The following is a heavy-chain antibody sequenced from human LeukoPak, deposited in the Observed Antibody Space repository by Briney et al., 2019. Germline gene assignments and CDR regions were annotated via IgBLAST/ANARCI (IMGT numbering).Heavy chain of an antibody. V-gene: IGHV4-39*01. Sequence: SETLSLTCTVSGGSISSSSYYWGWIRQPPGKGLEWIGSIYYSGSTYYNPPLKSRVTISVDTSKNQFSLKLSSVTAADTAVYYCARHEAIRSYFDYWGQGTLVTVSS. J-gene: IGHJ4*02. CDR3: ARHEAIRSYFDY. CDR2: IYYSGST. CDR1: GGSISSSSYY.